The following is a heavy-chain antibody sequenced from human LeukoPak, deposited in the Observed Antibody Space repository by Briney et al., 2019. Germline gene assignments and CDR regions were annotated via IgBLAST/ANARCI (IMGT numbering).Heavy chain of an antibody. CDR2: IWYDGSNK. D-gene: IGHD6-13*01. CDR1: GFTFSSYG. J-gene: IGHJ6*04. CDR3: ARDLFRAAAGKRAYYYGMDV. V-gene: IGHV3-33*01. Sequence: PGGSLRLSCAASGFTFSSYGMHWVCQAPGKGLEWVAVIWYDGSNKYYADSVKGRSTISRDNSKNALYLQMNSLRAEDTAVYYCARDLFRAAAGKRAYYYGMDVWGKGTTVTVSS.